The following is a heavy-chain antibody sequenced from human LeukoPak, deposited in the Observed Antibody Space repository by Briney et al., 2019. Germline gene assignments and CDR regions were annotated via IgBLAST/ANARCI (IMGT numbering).Heavy chain of an antibody. J-gene: IGHJ4*02. CDR3: ANRGAVGSSLDY. Sequence: GGSLRLSCAASGFTFSSYAMSWVRQAPGKGLEWVSAISGSGGSTYYADSVKGRFTISRDNSKNTLYLQMNSLRAEDTAVYYCANRGAVGSSLDYWGQGTLVTVSS. D-gene: IGHD6-13*01. CDR2: ISGSGGST. V-gene: IGHV3-23*01. CDR1: GFTFSSYA.